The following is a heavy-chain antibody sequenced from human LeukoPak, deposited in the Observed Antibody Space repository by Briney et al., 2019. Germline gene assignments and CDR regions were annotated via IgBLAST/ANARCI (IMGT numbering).Heavy chain of an antibody. CDR1: GFTFDDYA. CDR2: ISWNSGSI. V-gene: IGHV3-9*01. J-gene: IGHJ6*02. Sequence: GGSLRLSCAASGFTFDDYAMHWVRHAPGKGLEWVSGISWNSGSIGYADSVKGRFTISRDNAKNSLYLQMNSLRAEDTALYYCASASAVAGIRRYYYYGMDVWGQGTTATVSS. D-gene: IGHD6-19*01. CDR3: ASASAVAGIRRYYYYGMDV.